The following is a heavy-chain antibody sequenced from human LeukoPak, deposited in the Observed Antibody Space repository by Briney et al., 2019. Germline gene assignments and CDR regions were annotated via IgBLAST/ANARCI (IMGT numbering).Heavy chain of an antibody. J-gene: IGHJ4*02. CDR2: MNPNSGNT. Sequence: ASVKVSCTASGYTFTSYDINWVRQATGQGLEWMGWMNPNSGNTGYAQRFQGRVTMTRSTSISTAYMELSSLRSEDTAVYYCARVSTIFGVFPDYWGQGTLVTVSS. D-gene: IGHD3-3*01. CDR3: ARVSTIFGVFPDY. V-gene: IGHV1-8*01. CDR1: GYTFTSYD.